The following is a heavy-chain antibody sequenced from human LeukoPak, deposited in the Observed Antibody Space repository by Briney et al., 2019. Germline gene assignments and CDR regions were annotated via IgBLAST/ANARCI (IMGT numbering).Heavy chain of an antibody. Sequence: SETLSLTCAVSGGSISGRHWSWIRQPPGKGLEWIANWRYDGSPNYTPSLESRATISLDTSKNQFSLRLTSVTAADTAVYYCVVTQKWLAFGYWGQGILVTVSS. CDR3: VVTQKWLAFGY. CDR1: GGSISGRH. J-gene: IGHJ4*02. V-gene: IGHV4-59*08. D-gene: IGHD6-19*01. CDR2: WRYDGSP.